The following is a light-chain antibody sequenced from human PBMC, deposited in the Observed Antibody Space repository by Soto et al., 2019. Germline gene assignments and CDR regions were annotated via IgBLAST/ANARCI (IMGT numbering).Light chain of an antibody. J-gene: IGLJ2*01. Sequence: QSARTQPRSVSGSPGQSVTISCTGTSSDVGGYNYVSWYQQHPGKAPQLMIYDVSKRPSGVPDRFSGSKSGNTASLTISGLQAEDEADYYCCSNAGSYNVVFGGGTKLTVL. CDR1: SSDVGGYNY. CDR3: CSNAGSYNVV. V-gene: IGLV2-11*01. CDR2: DVS.